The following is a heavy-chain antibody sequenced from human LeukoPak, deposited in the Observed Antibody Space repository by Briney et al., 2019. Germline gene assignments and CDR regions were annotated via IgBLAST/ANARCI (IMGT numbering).Heavy chain of an antibody. D-gene: IGHD3-22*01. CDR1: GYTFSSYS. CDR3: ARLRRNSDRSGYYYYYDY. CDR2: ISVGSNYI. Sequence: GGSLRLSCAASGYTFSSYSINWVRQAPGKGLEWVSSISVGSNYIYYADSVRGRFSISRDDARDSLYLQMDSLRGDDTAVYYCARLRRNSDRSGYYYYYDYWGQGTLVTVSS. J-gene: IGHJ4*02. V-gene: IGHV3-21*01.